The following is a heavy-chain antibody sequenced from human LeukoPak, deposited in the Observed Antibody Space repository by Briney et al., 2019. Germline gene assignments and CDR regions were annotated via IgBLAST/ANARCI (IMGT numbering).Heavy chain of an antibody. CDR3: ARGRRYDYGYGMDV. CDR1: GYTFTSYD. V-gene: IGHV1-8*01. Sequence: EASVKVSCKASGYTFTSYDINWVRQATGQGPEWMGWMNPNSGNTGYAQKFQGRVTMTRNTSISTAYMELSSLRSEDTAVYYCARGRRYDYGYGMDVWGQGTTVTVSS. J-gene: IGHJ6*02. CDR2: MNPNSGNT. D-gene: IGHD4-17*01.